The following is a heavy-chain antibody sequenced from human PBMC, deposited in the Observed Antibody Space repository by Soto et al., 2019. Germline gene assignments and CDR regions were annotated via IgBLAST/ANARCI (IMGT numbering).Heavy chain of an antibody. CDR3: GRLEGLATLSYYFDY. D-gene: IGHD3-9*01. J-gene: IGHJ4*02. CDR1: GVAVSSSSYY. CDR2: VYYSGSP. Sequence: TSETLSLTCTVPGVAVSSSSYYWGLVRQPPGKGLEWIGSVYYSGSPYYNPPLESRVTISVDKSKNQFSLKLMSLSAADTAVYYCGRLEGLATLSYYFDYWGQGALVTVSS. V-gene: IGHV4-39*01.